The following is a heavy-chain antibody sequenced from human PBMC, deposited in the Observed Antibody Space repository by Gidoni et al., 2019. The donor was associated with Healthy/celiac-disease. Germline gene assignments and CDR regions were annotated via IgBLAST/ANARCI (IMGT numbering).Heavy chain of an antibody. V-gene: IGHV4-39*01. D-gene: IGHD3-10*01. Sequence: QLQLQESGPGLVKPSETLSLTCTVSGGSLSSSSYYWGWIRQPPGKGLEWIGSIYYSGSTYYNPSLKSRVTISVDTSKNQCSLKLSSVTAADTAVYYCASSTRFRKYYFDYWGQGTLVTVSS. CDR1: GGSLSSSSYY. J-gene: IGHJ4*02. CDR3: ASSTRFRKYYFDY. CDR2: IYYSGST.